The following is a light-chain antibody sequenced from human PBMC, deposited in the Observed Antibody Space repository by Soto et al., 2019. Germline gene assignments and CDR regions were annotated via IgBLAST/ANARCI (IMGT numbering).Light chain of an antibody. CDR3: QQYNDYIT. V-gene: IGKV3-15*01. CDR1: QSVSRN. J-gene: IGKJ5*01. Sequence: EVVMTQSPATLSMSPGDSATLFCRASQSVSRNLAWYQHKRGQAPRLLIYAASTRATGIPARFSGSGSGTEFTLTISSLQSEDFAVYYCQQYNDYITFGQGTRLE. CDR2: AAS.